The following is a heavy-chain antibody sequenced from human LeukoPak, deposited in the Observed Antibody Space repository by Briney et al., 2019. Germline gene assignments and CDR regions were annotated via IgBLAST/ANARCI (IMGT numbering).Heavy chain of an antibody. D-gene: IGHD3-22*01. CDR3: ARRPNPYYYDSSGYYEFWDY. CDR1: GFTFSSYS. J-gene: IGHJ4*02. Sequence: GGSLRLSCAASGFTFSSYSMNWVRQAPGKGLEWVSSISSSSSYIYYADSVKGRFTISRDNAKNSPYLQMNILRAEDTAVYYCARRPNPYYYDSSGYYEFWDYWGQGTLVTVSS. V-gene: IGHV3-21*01. CDR2: ISSSSSYI.